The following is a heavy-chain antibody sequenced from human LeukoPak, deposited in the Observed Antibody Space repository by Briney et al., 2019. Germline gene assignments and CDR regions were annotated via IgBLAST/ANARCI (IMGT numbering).Heavy chain of an antibody. CDR2: ISSSGSDI. CDR3: ARDCGGSSPFDY. V-gene: IGHV3-21*05. CDR1: GFTFTSYW. D-gene: IGHD2-15*01. J-gene: IGHJ4*02. Sequence: PGGSLRLSCAASGFTFTSYWMSWARQAPGKGLEWVSYISSSGSDIYYADSVKGRFTISRDNAKNSLYLHMNSLRAEDTAVYYCARDCGGSSPFDYWGQGTLVTVSS.